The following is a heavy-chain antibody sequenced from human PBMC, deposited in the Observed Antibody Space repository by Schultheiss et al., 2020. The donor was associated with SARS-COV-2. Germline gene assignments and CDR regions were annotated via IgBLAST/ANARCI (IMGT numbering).Heavy chain of an antibody. D-gene: IGHD3-16*02. CDR2: ISSSSSYI. J-gene: IGHJ6*02. CDR1: GFTFSSYS. Sequence: GGSLRLSCAASGFTFSSYSMNWVRQAPGKGLEWVSSISSSSSYIYYADSVKGRFTISRDNAKNSLYLQMNSLRDEDTAVYYCARAEERVIHYYYYGMDVWGQGTTVTVSS. V-gene: IGHV3-21*01. CDR3: ARAEERVIHYYYYGMDV.